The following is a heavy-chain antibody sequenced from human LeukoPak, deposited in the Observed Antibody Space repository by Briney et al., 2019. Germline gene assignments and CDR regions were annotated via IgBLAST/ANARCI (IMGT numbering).Heavy chain of an antibody. CDR3: ARVSHRVVTANWGSYYYYLDV. CDR2: IYSSGTT. CDR1: GGSISSYY. V-gene: IGHV4-4*07. D-gene: IGHD2-15*01. J-gene: IGHJ6*03. Sequence: SETLSLTCTVSGGSISSYYWSWIRQPPGKGLEWIGRIYSSGTTNYNSSLKSRVTMSIDTSKNQFSLNLSSVTAADTAVYYCARVSHRVVTANWGSYYYYLDVWGKGTTVTVSS.